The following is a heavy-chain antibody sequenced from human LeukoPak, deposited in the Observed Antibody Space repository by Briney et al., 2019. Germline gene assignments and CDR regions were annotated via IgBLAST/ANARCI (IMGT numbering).Heavy chain of an antibody. V-gene: IGHV3-7*01. Sequence: GGSLRLSCAASGFTFSDYSMNWVRQAPGKGLEWVANIKDDGSEKYYVDSVKGRFTISRDNAKNSLYLQMNSLRVEDTAMYYCAISEGYKWGQGTLVTVSS. D-gene: IGHD5-24*01. CDR3: AISEGYK. CDR1: GFTFSDYS. CDR2: IKDDGSEK. J-gene: IGHJ4*02.